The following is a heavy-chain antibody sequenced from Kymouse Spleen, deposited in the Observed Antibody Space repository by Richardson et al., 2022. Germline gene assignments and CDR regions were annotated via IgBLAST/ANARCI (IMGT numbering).Heavy chain of an antibody. CDR1: GFTFSSYG. CDR2: ISYDGSNK. D-gene: IGHD3-9*01. CDR3: AKDLLYYDILTGYPPYYYYYGMDV. V-gene: IGHV3-30*18. J-gene: IGHJ6*02. Sequence: QVQLVESGGGVVQPGRSLRLSCAASGFTFSSYGMHWVRQAPGKGLEWVAVISYDGSNKYYADSVKGRFTISRDNSKNTLYLQMNSLRAEDTAVYYCAKDLLYYDILTGYPPYYYYYGMDVWGQGTTVTVSS.